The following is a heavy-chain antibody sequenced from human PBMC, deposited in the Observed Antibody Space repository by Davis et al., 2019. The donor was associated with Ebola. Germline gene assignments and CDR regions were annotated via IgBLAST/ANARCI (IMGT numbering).Heavy chain of an antibody. V-gene: IGHV2-70*12. J-gene: IGHJ6*02. CDR1: GFSLSNARMG. CDR2: IAWDDDK. Sequence: SGPTLAKPTETLTLTCTVSGFSLSNARMGVSWIRQPPGKALVSLALIAWDDDKYYSTSLTTMLTISKDTSKNQVVLTMTNMDPVDTATYYCAHSCIAAAGAYGMDVWGQGTTVTVSS. D-gene: IGHD6-13*01. CDR3: AHSCIAAAGAYGMDV.